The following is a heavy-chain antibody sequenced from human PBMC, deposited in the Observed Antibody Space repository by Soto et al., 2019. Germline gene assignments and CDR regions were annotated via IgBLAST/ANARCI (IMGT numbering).Heavy chain of an antibody. J-gene: IGHJ4*02. D-gene: IGHD5-12*01. CDR3: ARDDGRRRYDRFDY. Sequence: QVQLVQSGAEVKKPGASVKVSCKASGYTFTHYGISWVRQAPGQGLEWMGWITGYNGNTYYAQKLQGRVTMTTDTSTSTAYMELRSLSSDDTAVYYCARDDGRRRYDRFDYWGLGTLVTVSS. V-gene: IGHV1-18*01. CDR2: ITGYNGNT. CDR1: GYTFTHYG.